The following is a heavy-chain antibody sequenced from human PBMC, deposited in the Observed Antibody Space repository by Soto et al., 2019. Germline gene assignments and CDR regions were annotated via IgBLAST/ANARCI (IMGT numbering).Heavy chain of an antibody. CDR3: VKDIEPGGAAY. CDR1: GFTSDDHG. D-gene: IGHD3-16*01. V-gene: IGHV3-9*02. J-gene: IGHJ4*02. CDR2: IIWNTGTT. Sequence: QAGGSLRLSCAASGFTSDDHGMHWVRQAPGKGLEWVSGIIWNTGTTGYADSVKGRFSISRDNAKKALYLQMNSLRGEDTALYYCVKDIEPGGAAYWGQGTQVTVSS.